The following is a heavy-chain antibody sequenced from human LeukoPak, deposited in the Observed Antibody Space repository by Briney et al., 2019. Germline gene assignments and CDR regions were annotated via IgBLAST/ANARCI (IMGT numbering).Heavy chain of an antibody. Sequence: GGSLRLSCAASGFTFSSYGMNWVRQAPGKGLEWVSSISSSGSYIYYADSVKGRFTISRDNAKNSLYLQMNSLRAEDTAVYYCARALIDGNSPFDYWGQGTLVTVSS. CDR2: ISSSGSYI. V-gene: IGHV3-21*01. CDR1: GFTFSSYG. J-gene: IGHJ4*02. CDR3: ARALIDGNSPFDY. D-gene: IGHD4-23*01.